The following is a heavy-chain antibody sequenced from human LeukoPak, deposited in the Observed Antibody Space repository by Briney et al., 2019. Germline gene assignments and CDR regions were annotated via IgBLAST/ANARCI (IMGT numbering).Heavy chain of an antibody. V-gene: IGHV3-11*01. J-gene: IGHJ4*02. CDR2: ISSFDNTI. D-gene: IGHD5-12*01. CDR1: GFTFNDYY. Sequence: GGSLRLTCAASGFTFNDYYMSWIRQAPGKGLEWVSHISSFDNTISYADSVKGRFTVSRDNAKTSLYLQMNSLRAEDTAVYYCARESRETHSAYEFYFDYWGQGTLVTVSS. CDR3: ARESRETHSAYEFYFDY.